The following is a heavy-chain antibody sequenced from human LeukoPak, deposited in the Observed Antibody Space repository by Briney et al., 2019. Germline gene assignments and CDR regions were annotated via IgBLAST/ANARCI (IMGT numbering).Heavy chain of an antibody. CDR3: VRDGDTAIRGVTFEY. CDR1: GFSFRTHA. CDR2: MSYDGDNK. J-gene: IGHJ4*02. V-gene: IGHV3-30-3*01. Sequence: GRSLRLSCVASGFSFRTHAIHWVRQAPGKGLEWVAFMSYDGDNKYYAESGKGRFTMSRDTSKNTLYLQMNSLIHEDTAVYYCVRDGDTAIRGVTFEYWGPGTLVTVSS. D-gene: IGHD3-10*01.